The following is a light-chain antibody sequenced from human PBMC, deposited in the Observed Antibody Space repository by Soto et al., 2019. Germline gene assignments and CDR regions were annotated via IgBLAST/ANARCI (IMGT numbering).Light chain of an antibody. Sequence: DIQMTHSPSSLSSSVGDRVTITCQASQDISNYLNWYQQKPGRAPKLLIYDASNFETGVPSRFSGSGSWTDLTFTISSLHPEDIATYYCQQYDNLSQYTFGQGTKLEMK. CDR1: QDISNY. CDR2: DAS. J-gene: IGKJ2*01. CDR3: QQYDNLSQYT. V-gene: IGKV1-33*01.